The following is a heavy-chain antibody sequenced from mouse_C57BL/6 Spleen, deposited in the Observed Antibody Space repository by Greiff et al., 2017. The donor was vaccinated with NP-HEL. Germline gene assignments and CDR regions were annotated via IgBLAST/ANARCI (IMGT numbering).Heavy chain of an antibody. CDR3: ARSDGYWYYFDY. Sequence: EVKLMESGPELVKPGASVKISCKASGYSFTDYNMNWVKQSNGKSLEWIGVINPNYGTTSYNQKFKGKATLTVDQSSSTAYMQLNSLTSEDSAVYYCARSDGYWYYFDYWGQGTTLTVSS. CDR2: INPNYGTT. V-gene: IGHV1-39*01. CDR1: GYSFTDYN. J-gene: IGHJ2*01. D-gene: IGHD2-3*01.